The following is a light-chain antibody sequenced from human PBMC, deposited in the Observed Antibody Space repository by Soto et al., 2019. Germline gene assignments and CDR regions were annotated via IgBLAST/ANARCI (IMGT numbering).Light chain of an antibody. CDR1: SSDVGGYNY. J-gene: IGLJ1*01. Sequence: QSALTQPASVSGSPGQSITISCTGTSSDVGGYNYVSWYQQHPGKAPKLMIYDVSNRPSGVSNRFSGSKSGNTASLTISGLQAEDEADYSCSSYTCSSTLYVFGPGTKVTDL. CDR2: DVS. CDR3: SSYTCSSTLYV. V-gene: IGLV2-14*01.